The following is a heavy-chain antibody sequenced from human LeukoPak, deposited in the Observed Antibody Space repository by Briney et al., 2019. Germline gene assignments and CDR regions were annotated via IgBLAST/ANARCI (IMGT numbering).Heavy chain of an antibody. CDR1: GFNFNAYA. Sequence: PGRSLRLSCAASGFNFNAYAMHWVRQAPGKGLEWVSGISWNNGLIGYADSVKGRFTISRDNAKNSLYLQMNSLRAEDTAVYFCARGHYGMDVWGQGTTVTVSS. CDR2: ISWNNGLI. V-gene: IGHV3-9*01. J-gene: IGHJ6*02. CDR3: ARGHYGMDV.